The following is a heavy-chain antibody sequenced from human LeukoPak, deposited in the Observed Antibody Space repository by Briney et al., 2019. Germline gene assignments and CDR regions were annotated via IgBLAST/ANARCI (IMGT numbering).Heavy chain of an antibody. Sequence: SETLSLTCTVSGGSISSSSFYWGCIRQPPGRCLEWIGSIYYSGSTYYNPSLKSRVTISVDTSKNQFSLKLSSVTAADTAVYYCARHSYYSDSSGFYYHFDYWGQGTLVTVSS. CDR3: ARHSYYSDSSGFYYHFDY. J-gene: IGHJ4*02. CDR2: IYYSGST. CDR1: GGSISSSSFY. V-gene: IGHV4-39*01. D-gene: IGHD3-22*01.